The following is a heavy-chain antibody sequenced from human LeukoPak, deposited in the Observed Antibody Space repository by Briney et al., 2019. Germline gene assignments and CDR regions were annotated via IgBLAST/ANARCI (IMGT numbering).Heavy chain of an antibody. D-gene: IGHD2-2*02. J-gene: IGHJ3*02. CDR3: ARPSLYGRNDAFDI. Sequence: SETLSLTCAVSGGSISSSNWWSWVRQPPGKGLEWIGEIYHSGSTNCNPSLKSRVTISVDKSKNQFSLKLSSVTAADTAVYYCARPSLYGRNDAFDIWGQGTMVTVSS. CDR2: IYHSGST. V-gene: IGHV4-4*02. CDR1: GGSISSSNW.